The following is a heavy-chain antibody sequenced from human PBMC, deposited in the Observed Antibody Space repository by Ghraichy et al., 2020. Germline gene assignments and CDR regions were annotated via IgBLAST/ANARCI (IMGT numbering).Heavy chain of an antibody. CDR1: GYTFTSYD. V-gene: IGHV1-8*01. CDR3: ARGISRITIFGVVARGMDV. CDR2: MNPNSGNT. J-gene: IGHJ6*02. D-gene: IGHD3-3*01. Sequence: ASVKVSCKASGYTFTSYDINWVRQATGQGLEWMGWMNPNSGNTGYAQKFQGRVTMTRNTSISTAYMELSSLRSEDTAVYYCARGISRITIFGVVARGMDVWGQGTTVTVSS.